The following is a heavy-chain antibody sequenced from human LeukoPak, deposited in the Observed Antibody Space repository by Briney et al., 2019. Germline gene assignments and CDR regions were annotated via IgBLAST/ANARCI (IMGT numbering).Heavy chain of an antibody. CDR2: IWYDGSNK. CDR1: GFTFSSYG. D-gene: IGHD3-9*01. V-gene: IGHV3-33*01. J-gene: IGHJ4*02. CDR3: ARDRLDILTGYHFDY. Sequence: PGGSLRLSCAASGFTFSSYGMHWVRQAPGEGLEWGAGIWYDGSNKYYAESVKGRFTISRDNSKNTLYLQMNSMRAEDTAVYYCARDRLDILTGYHFDYWGQGTLVTVSS.